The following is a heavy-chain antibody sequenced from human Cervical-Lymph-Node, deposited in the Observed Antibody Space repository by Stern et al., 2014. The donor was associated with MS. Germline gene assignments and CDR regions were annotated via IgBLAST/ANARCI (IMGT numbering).Heavy chain of an antibody. CDR1: GGTFSKFT. V-gene: IGHV1-69*01. Sequence: QVQLVQSGAEVTKPGSSVKVSCKASGGTFSKFTSSWVRQAPGQGLEWMGEIFTCFGTPTYAQDVRSRVTITAAVSTSTMYMELSILRSDDTAVYYCPRSSETSDRWYSLGYDLWGQETLVTVSS. CDR3: PRSSETSDRWYSLGYDL. D-gene: IGHD6-13*01. CDR2: IFTCFGTP. J-gene: IGHJ5*02.